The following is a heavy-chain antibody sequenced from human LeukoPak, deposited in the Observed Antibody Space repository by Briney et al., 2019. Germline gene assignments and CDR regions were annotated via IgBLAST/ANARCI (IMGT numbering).Heavy chain of an antibody. CDR3: ASPSSGWTGEAFDI. CDR2: INTNTGNP. D-gene: IGHD6-19*01. J-gene: IGHJ3*02. CDR1: GYTFASYA. Sequence: ASVKVSCKASGYTFASYAMNWVRQAPGQGLEWMGWINTNTGNPTYAQGFTGRFVLSSDTSVSTAYLQISSLKAEDTPVYYCASPSSGWTGEAFDIWGQGTMVTVSS. V-gene: IGHV7-4-1*02.